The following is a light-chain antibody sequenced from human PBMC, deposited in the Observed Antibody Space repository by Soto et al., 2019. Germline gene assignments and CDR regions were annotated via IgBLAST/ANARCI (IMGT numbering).Light chain of an antibody. V-gene: IGKV1-5*01. CDR1: QSISSW. CDR2: DAS. J-gene: IGKJ1*01. CDR3: QQYNSYPWT. Sequence: DIQMTKSPSTLYASVGDRVTITCRASQSISSWLAWYQQKPGKAPKLLIYDASSLESGVPSRFSGSGSGTQFTLPISSLQPDDFATYYCQQYNSYPWTFGQGTKVEIK.